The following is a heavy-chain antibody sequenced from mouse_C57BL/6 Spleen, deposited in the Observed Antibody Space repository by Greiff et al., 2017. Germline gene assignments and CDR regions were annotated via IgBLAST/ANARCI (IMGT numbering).Heavy chain of an antibody. CDR2: ISYDGSN. CDR1: GYSITSGYY. CDR3: ARNGDDYAMDY. D-gene: IGHD1-2*01. V-gene: IGHV3-6*01. Sequence: EVQLVESGPGLVKPSQSLSLTCSVTGYSITSGYYWNWIRQFPGNKLEWMGYISYDGSNNYNPSLKNRISITRDTSKNQFFLTLNSVTTEDTATYYCARNGDDYAMDYWGQGTSVTVSS. J-gene: IGHJ4*01.